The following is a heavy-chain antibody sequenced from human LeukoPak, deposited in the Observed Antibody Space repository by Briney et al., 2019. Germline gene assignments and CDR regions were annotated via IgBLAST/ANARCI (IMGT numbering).Heavy chain of an antibody. Sequence: GGSLRLSCAASGFTFSSYGMSWVRQAPGKGLEWVSAISGSGGSTYYADSVKGRFTISRDNSKNTLYLQMNSLRAEDTAVYYCAKGPHYSSSWYYFDYWGQGTLVTVSS. CDR2: ISGSGGST. V-gene: IGHV3-23*01. D-gene: IGHD6-13*01. J-gene: IGHJ4*02. CDR3: AKGPHYSSSWYYFDY. CDR1: GFTFSSYG.